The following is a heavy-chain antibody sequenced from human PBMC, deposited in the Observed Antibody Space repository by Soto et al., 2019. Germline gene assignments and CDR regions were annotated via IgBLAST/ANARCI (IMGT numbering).Heavy chain of an antibody. CDR3: ARDQGGGVIDY. CDR2: INAGNGNR. Sequence: QVQLVQSGAEVKKPGASVKVSCKASGYTFTSYAMHWVRQAPGQRLEWMGWINAGNGNRKYSQKFQGRVTITRDTSAGTAYMEVTSLRSEDTAVYYCARDQGGGVIDYWGQGTLVTVSS. D-gene: IGHD3-16*01. CDR1: GYTFTSYA. J-gene: IGHJ4*02. V-gene: IGHV1-3*01.